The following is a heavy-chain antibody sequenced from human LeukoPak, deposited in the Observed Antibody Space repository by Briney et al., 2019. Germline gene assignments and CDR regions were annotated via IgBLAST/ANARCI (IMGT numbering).Heavy chain of an antibody. CDR1: GFIFSSYW. CDR2: IKHDGSEK. D-gene: IGHD3-3*01. J-gene: IGHJ4*02. V-gene: IGHV3-7*01. CDR3: ARDGAPYYDFWSGMPI. Sequence: PGGSLRLSCGATGFIFSSYWMSWVRQAPGKGLEWVANIKHDGSEKYYVDSVKGRFTISRDNAKNSLYVQMNSLRAEDTAVYYCARDGAPYYDFWSGMPIWGQGTLVTVSS.